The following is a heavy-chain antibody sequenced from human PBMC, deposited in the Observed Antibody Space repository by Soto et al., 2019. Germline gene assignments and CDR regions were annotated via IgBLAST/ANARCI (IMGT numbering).Heavy chain of an antibody. Sequence: SETLSLTCTVSGCSISSGGYYWSWVRQPPGKGLEWIGEIYHSGNTNYNPSLKSRVTISVDKSKNQFSLKVTSVTAADTAVYYCASVYSSSKNYGMDVWGQGTTVTVSS. CDR1: GCSISSGGYY. CDR3: ASVYSSSKNYGMDV. CDR2: IYHSGNT. D-gene: IGHD2-2*01. J-gene: IGHJ6*02. V-gene: IGHV4-39*07.